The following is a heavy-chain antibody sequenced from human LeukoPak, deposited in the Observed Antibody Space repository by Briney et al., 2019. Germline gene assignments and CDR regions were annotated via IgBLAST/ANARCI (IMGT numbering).Heavy chain of an antibody. CDR2: IYYSGST. D-gene: IGHD3-22*01. CDR3: ARGDYDSSGSPFDY. Sequence: SETLSLTCTVSGYSISSGYYWSWIRQPPGKGLEWIGYIYYSGSTNYNPSLKSRVTISVDTSKNQFSLRLRSVTAADTAVYYCARGDYDSSGSPFDYWGQGTLVTVSS. J-gene: IGHJ4*02. V-gene: IGHV4-61*01. CDR1: GYSISSGYY.